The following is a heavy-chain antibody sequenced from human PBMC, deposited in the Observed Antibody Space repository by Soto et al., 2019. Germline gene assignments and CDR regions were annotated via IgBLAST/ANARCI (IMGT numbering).Heavy chain of an antibody. CDR3: ARADGATRYYYYGMDV. Sequence: SVKVSCKASGGTFSSYAISWVRQAPGQGLEWMGGIIPIFGTANYAQKFQGRVTITADESTSTAYMELSSLRSEDTAVYYCARADGATRYYYYGMDVWGQGTTVTVSS. D-gene: IGHD1-26*01. V-gene: IGHV1-69*13. CDR2: IIPIFGTA. J-gene: IGHJ6*02. CDR1: GGTFSSYA.